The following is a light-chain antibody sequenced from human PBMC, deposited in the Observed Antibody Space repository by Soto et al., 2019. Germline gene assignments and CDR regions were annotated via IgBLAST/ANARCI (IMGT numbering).Light chain of an antibody. J-gene: IGKJ2*01. V-gene: IGKV1-5*01. CDR1: ESIHNW. CDR2: DAS. CDR3: QQYDDYSPYT. Sequence: IPMTQSPSTLSPSVGDRVIITCRASESIHNWLAWYQQKPGEAPQLLIYDASTLQSGVPSRFSVSGSGTEFTLPICSLQPDDFATYDCQQYDDYSPYTFGQGTKLEIK.